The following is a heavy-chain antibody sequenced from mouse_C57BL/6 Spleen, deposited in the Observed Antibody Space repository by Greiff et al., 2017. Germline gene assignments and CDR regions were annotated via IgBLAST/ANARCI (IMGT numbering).Heavy chain of an antibody. D-gene: IGHD1-1*01. J-gene: IGHJ1*03. V-gene: IGHV1-53*01. Sequence: QVQLQQPGTELVQPGASVKLSCKASGYTFTSYWMHWVKQRPGQGLEWIGNINPSNGGTNYNEKFKSKATLTVDKSSSTAYMQLSSLTSEDAAVXYCARGGGSSYRYFDVWGTGTTVTVSS. CDR3: ARGGGSSYRYFDV. CDR2: INPSNGGT. CDR1: GYTFTSYW.